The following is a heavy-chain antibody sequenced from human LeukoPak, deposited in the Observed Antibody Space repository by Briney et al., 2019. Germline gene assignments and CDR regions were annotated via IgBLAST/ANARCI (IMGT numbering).Heavy chain of an antibody. CDR2: ISSSSSTI. J-gene: IGHJ6*03. V-gene: IGHV3-48*01. CDR3: ASEGSSWLRTDYYYMDV. CDR1: GFTFSSYS. Sequence: PGGSLRLSCAASGFTFSSYSMNWVRQAPGKGLEWVSYISSSSSTIYYADSVKGRFTISRDNAKNSLYLQMNSLRAEDTAVYYCASEGSSWLRTDYYYMDVWGKGTTVTVSS. D-gene: IGHD6-13*01.